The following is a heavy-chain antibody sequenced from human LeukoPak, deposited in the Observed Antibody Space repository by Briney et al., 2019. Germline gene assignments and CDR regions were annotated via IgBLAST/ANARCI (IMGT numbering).Heavy chain of an antibody. CDR1: GYTFTDFG. Sequence: GASVKVSCKTSGYTFTDFGMCWVRQAPGQGLEWMGWIGAYNGDTNYAHNLQDRVTMTTDTSTSTAYMELRSLRSDDTAVYYCARGRPSDYWGQGTLVTVSS. V-gene: IGHV1-18*01. CDR2: IGAYNGDT. J-gene: IGHJ4*02. CDR3: ARGRPSDY.